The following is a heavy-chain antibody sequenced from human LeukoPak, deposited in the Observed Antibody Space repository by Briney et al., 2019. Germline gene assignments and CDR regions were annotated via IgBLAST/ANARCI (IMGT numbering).Heavy chain of an antibody. J-gene: IGHJ6*03. D-gene: IGHD5-12*01. CDR2: INHSGST. CDR3: ARLGWGLRFIGDYYYYMDV. Sequence: SETLSLTCAVYGGSFSGYYWSWIRQPPGKGLEWIGEINHSGSTNYNPSLKSRVTISVDTSKNQFSLKLSSVTAADTAVYYCARLGWGLRFIGDYYYYMDVWGKGTTVIVSS. CDR1: GGSFSGYY. V-gene: IGHV4-34*01.